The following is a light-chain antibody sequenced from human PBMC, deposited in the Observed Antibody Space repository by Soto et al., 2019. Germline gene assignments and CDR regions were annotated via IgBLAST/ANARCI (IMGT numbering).Light chain of an antibody. J-gene: IGKJ1*01. CDR3: QQYNDNWT. Sequence: DIQMTQSPSTLSASVGDRVTITCRASQSISSWLAWYQQKPGKAPRLLIYKASNLESGVPSRFSGSGSGTEFTLTISSLQPDYSATYYCQQYNDNWTFGQGTKV. V-gene: IGKV1-5*03. CDR1: QSISSW. CDR2: KAS.